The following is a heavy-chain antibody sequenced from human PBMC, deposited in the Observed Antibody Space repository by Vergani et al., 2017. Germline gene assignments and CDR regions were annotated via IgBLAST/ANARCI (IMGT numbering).Heavy chain of an antibody. CDR1: GGSISSSSYY. D-gene: IGHD3-22*01. CDR2: IYYSGST. CDR3: ARKIRGPYYYDSSGFSGYYMDV. V-gene: IGHV4-39*07. J-gene: IGHJ6*03. Sequence: QLQLQESGPGLVQPSETLSLTCTVSGGSISSSSYYWGWIRQPPGKGLEWIGSIYYSGSTYYNPSLKSRVTISVDTSKNQFSLKLSSVTAADTAVYYCARKIRGPYYYDSSGFSGYYMDVWGKGTTVTVS.